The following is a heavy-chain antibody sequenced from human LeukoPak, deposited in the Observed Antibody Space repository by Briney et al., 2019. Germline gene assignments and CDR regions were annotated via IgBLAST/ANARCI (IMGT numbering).Heavy chain of an antibody. Sequence: GGSLRLSCAASGFTFSRYDMHWVRQAPGKGLEYVSTINSDGDSTYYANSVKGRFTMSRDNSKNTLYLQMGSLRPEDMAVYYCARGNSNHFHYYYMGVWGKGTTVTVSS. CDR2: INSDGDST. CDR3: ARGNSNHFHYYYMGV. V-gene: IGHV3-64*01. D-gene: IGHD4-11*01. J-gene: IGHJ6*03. CDR1: GFTFSRYD.